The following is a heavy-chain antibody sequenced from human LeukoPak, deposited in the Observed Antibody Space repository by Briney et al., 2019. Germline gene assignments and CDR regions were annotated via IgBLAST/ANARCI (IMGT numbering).Heavy chain of an antibody. D-gene: IGHD5-12*01. J-gene: IGHJ4*02. CDR3: ARGPGGYHNT. Sequence: PGGSLRLSCAASEFSVGSNYMTWVRQAPGKGLEWVSLIYSGGSTYYADSVKGGFTISRDNSKNTLYLQMNSLRAEDTAVYYCARGPGGYHNTGGQGTLVTVSS. CDR1: EFSVGSNY. CDR2: IYSGGST. V-gene: IGHV3-66*01.